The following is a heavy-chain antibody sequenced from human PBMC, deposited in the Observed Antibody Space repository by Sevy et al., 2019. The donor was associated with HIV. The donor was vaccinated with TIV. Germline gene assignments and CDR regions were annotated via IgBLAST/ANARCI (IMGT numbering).Heavy chain of an antibody. V-gene: IGHV1-69*13. CDR2: IIPIFGTA. CDR1: GGTFSSYA. CDR3: ARVGRTAPYYDFWSGSFDY. Sequence: ASVKVSCKASGGTFSSYAISWVRQAPGQGLEWMAGIIPIFGTANYAQKFQGRVTITADESTSTAYMELSSLRSEDTAVYYCARVGRTAPYYDFWSGSFDYWGQGTLVTVSS. D-gene: IGHD3-3*01. J-gene: IGHJ4*02.